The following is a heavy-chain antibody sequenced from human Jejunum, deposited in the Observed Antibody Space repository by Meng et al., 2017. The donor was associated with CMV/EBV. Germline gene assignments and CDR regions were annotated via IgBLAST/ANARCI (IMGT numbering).Heavy chain of an antibody. CDR2: INESGDKT. J-gene: IGHJ4*02. CDR3: TKDLRGKWLSPADDY. CDR1: GFTFSDYP. Sequence: EVQLXXXXXGLVXPXXXLRLXXXASGFTFSDYPMTWARQPPGKGLEWVSGINESGDKTYHADSVKGRFTISRDNSKNTLYLQMNSLRAEDTALYYCTKDLRGKWLSPADDYWGPGTLVTVSS. D-gene: IGHD6-19*01. V-gene: IGHV3-23*01.